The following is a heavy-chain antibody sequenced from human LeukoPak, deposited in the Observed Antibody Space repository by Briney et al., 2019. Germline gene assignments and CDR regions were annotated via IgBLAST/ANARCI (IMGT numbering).Heavy chain of an antibody. CDR2: ISSSGGAT. J-gene: IGHJ4*02. D-gene: IGHD5-24*01. Sequence: GGSLRLSCAASGLTFSKYAMSWVRQAPGKGLEWVSFISSSGGATYYADSVKGRFTMSRDNAKNTLYLQMNSLRADDTAVYYCAKALEMSTITFGFDFWGLGTLVTVSS. CDR1: GLTFSKYA. CDR3: AKALEMSTITFGFDF. V-gene: IGHV3-23*01.